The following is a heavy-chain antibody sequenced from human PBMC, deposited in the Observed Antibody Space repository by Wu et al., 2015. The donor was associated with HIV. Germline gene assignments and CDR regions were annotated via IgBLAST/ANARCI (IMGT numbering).Heavy chain of an antibody. CDR2: IIPIFGTA. CDR3: ARVFDSSSSRDYFYYYMDV. CDR1: GGTFSSYG. Sequence: QVQLVQSGAEVKKPGSSVKVSCKASGGTFSSYGISWVRQAPGQGLEWMGGIIPIFGTADYAQKFQGRVTITADEFTSTAYMELSSLRSEDTAVYYCARVFDSSSSRDYFYYYMDVWGKGTSVTVSS. J-gene: IGHJ6*03. V-gene: IGHV1-69*12. D-gene: IGHD6-6*01.